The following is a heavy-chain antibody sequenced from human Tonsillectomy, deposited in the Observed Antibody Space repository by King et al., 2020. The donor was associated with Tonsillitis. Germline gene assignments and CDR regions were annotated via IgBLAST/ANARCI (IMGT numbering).Heavy chain of an antibody. CDR1: GGSISSYY. D-gene: IGHD3-10*01. J-gene: IGHJ5*02. CDR2: IYTSGST. CDR3: AREFVWFGELSLKQNWFDP. Sequence: QLQESGPGLVKPSETLSLTCTVSGGSISSYYWSWIRQPAGKGLEWIGRIYTSGSTNYNPSLKSRVTMSVDTSKNQFSLKLSSVTAADTAVYYCAREFVWFGELSLKQNWFDPWGQGTLVTVSS. V-gene: IGHV4-4*07.